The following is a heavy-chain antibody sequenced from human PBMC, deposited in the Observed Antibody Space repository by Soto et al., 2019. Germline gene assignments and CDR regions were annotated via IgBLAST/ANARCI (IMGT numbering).Heavy chain of an antibody. J-gene: IGHJ4*02. D-gene: IGHD6-19*01. CDR3: ASGTPPSGWGPVPGY. CDR1: GGTFSSYT. V-gene: IGHV1-69*02. Sequence: GASVKVSCKASGGTFSSYTISWVRQAPGQGLEWMGRIIPILGIANYAQKFQGRVTITADKSTSTAYMELSSLRSEDTAVYYCASGTPPSGWGPVPGYWGQGTLVTVSS. CDR2: IIPILGIA.